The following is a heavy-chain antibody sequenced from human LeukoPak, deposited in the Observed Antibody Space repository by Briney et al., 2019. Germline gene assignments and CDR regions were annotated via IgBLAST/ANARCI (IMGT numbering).Heavy chain of an antibody. CDR2: ISAYNGNT. Sequence: ASVKVSCKASGYTFTSYGIIWVRQAPGQGLEWMGWISAYNGNTNYAQKLQGRVTMTTDTSTSTAYMELRSLRSDDTAVYYCARIVVVTAMEYYFDYWGQGTLVTVSS. CDR3: ARIVVVTAMEYYFDY. V-gene: IGHV1-18*01. J-gene: IGHJ4*02. D-gene: IGHD2-21*02. CDR1: GYTFTSYG.